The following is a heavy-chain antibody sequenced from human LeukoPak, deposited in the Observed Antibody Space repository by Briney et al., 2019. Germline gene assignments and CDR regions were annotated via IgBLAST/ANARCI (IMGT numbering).Heavy chain of an antibody. V-gene: IGHV3-23*01. J-gene: IGHJ4*02. CDR1: GFTFSSYG. Sequence: GGSLRLSCAASGFTFSSYGTSWVRQAPGKGLEWVSAISGSGGSTYYADSVKGRFTISRDNSKNTLYLQMNSLRDEDTAVYYCAREDHSKGDYWGQGTLVTVSS. CDR2: ISGSGGST. CDR3: AREDHSKGDY. D-gene: IGHD2/OR15-2a*01.